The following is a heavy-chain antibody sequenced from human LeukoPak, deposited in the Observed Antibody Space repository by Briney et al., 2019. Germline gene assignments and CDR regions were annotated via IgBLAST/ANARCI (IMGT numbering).Heavy chain of an antibody. CDR3: ARSTLIMIRGAVDY. Sequence: ASVKVSCKTSGYTFTDHYIHWIRQTSRRGLEWLGWINPQRGSTDSAQNFQGRLTMTRDTSINTAYMELFSLTSDDTAIYYCARSTLIMIRGAVDYWGQGSLVAVSS. J-gene: IGHJ4*02. D-gene: IGHD3-10*01. CDR2: INPQRGST. V-gene: IGHV1-2*02. CDR1: GYTFTDHY.